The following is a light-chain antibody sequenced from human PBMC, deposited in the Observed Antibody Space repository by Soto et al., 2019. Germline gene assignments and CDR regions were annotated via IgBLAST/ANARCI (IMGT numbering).Light chain of an antibody. Sequence: VVLTQSPATLSLSPGERATLSCRANQSVSANYLAWYQQKPGQAPRLLIYGASSRATGIPDRFSGSGSGTDFTLTISRLEPEDFAVFYCHQYGSSPFTFGPGTKVVIK. CDR2: GAS. J-gene: IGKJ3*01. CDR3: HQYGSSPFT. CDR1: QSVSANY. V-gene: IGKV3-20*01.